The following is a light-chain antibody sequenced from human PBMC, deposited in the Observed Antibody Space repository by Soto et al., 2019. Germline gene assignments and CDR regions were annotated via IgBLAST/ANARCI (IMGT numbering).Light chain of an antibody. J-gene: IGLJ1*01. CDR2: EVS. Sequence: QSVLTQPASVSGSPGQSITISCTGTSSDVGSYNLVSWYQQHPGKAPKLMIYEVSKRPSGVSNRFSGSKSGNTASLTISGLQAEDEADYYCCSYAGSSTLLFVFGTGTKATVL. CDR1: SSDVGSYNL. V-gene: IGLV2-23*02. CDR3: CSYAGSSTLLFV.